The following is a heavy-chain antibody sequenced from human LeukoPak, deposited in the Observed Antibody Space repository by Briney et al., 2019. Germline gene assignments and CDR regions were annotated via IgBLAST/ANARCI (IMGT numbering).Heavy chain of an antibody. D-gene: IGHD4-23*01. Sequence: KPSETLSLTCTVSGASISSYYWSWMRQPPGKGLEWIGYIYYSGNTNYNPSLKSRVTISVDASKNHLSLKLSSVTAADTAVYYCANIGGVVKSSYYMDVWGKGTTVTVSS. J-gene: IGHJ6*03. CDR1: GASISSYY. V-gene: IGHV4-59*01. CDR3: ANIGGVVKSSYYMDV. CDR2: IYYSGNT.